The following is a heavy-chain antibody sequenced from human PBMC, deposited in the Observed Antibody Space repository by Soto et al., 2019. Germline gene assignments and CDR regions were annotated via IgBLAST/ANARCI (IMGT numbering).Heavy chain of an antibody. CDR2: INPSGGST. Sequence: ASVKVSCKASGYTFTSYYMHWVRQAPGQGLEWMGIINPSGGSTSYAQKFQGRVTITADKSTSTAYMELSSLRSEDTAVYYCASQLGYCSGGSCYGLDIWGQGTMVTVSS. CDR1: GYTFTSYY. V-gene: IGHV1-46*01. D-gene: IGHD2-15*01. CDR3: ASQLGYCSGGSCYGLDI. J-gene: IGHJ3*02.